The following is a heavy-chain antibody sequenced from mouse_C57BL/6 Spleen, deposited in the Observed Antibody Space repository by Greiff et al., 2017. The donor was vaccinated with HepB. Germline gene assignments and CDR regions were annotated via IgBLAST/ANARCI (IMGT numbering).Heavy chain of an antibody. V-gene: IGHV1-82*01. CDR2: IYPGDGDT. CDR1: GYAFSSSW. J-gene: IGHJ3*01. Sequence: QVQLKQSGPELVKPGASVKISCKASGYAFSSSWMNWVKQRPGKGLEWIGRIYPGDGDTNYNGKFKGKATLTADKSSSTAYMQLSSLTSEDSAVYFGARGGGYDDYWGQGTLVTVSA. D-gene: IGHD2-2*01. CDR3: ARGGGYDDY.